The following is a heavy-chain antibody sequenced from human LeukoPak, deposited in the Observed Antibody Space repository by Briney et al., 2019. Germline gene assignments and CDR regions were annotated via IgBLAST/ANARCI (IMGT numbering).Heavy chain of an antibody. Sequence: GGSLRLSCAASGFSLSDYSMNWVRQAPGKGLEWVSYISSSGSPIYYADSLKGRFTISRDNAKNSLYLQINSLRVEDTVVYYCARETSSWYPMDSWGQGTLVTVSS. V-gene: IGHV3-48*01. CDR2: ISSSGSPI. CDR1: GFSLSDYS. J-gene: IGHJ4*02. CDR3: ARETSSWYPMDS. D-gene: IGHD6-13*01.